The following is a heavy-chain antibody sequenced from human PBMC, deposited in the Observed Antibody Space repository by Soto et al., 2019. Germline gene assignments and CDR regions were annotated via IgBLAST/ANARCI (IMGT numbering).Heavy chain of an antibody. Sequence: EVQLVESGGGLVQPGGSLRLSCAASGFTFSSYWMHWVRQAPGEGLVWVSRVNSDESTTSYADSVKGRFTISRDNARNTLYLQMNSLRAEDTAVYYCASVGTGRSDFDDWGQGTLVTVSS. CDR1: GFTFSSYW. CDR2: VNSDESTT. D-gene: IGHD1-26*01. J-gene: IGHJ4*02. CDR3: ASVGTGRSDFDD. V-gene: IGHV3-74*01.